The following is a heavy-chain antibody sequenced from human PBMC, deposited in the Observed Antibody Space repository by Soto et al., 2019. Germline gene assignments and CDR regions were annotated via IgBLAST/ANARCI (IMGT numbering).Heavy chain of an antibody. CDR1: GFTIGSYG. CDR2: LWYDGDDK. D-gene: IGHD3-10*01. V-gene: IGHV3-33*01. J-gene: IGHJ4*02. Sequence: QVLLVESGGGVLQPGTSLRLSCAASGFTIGSYGMHWVRQAPGKGLEWVAGLWYDGDDKYYGDSVKGRLTISRDNSRNTRYLQMNSLRAEDPSVSYFVRVPYYGLSSFDSWGKGPLVTVSS. CDR3: VRVPYYGLSSFDS.